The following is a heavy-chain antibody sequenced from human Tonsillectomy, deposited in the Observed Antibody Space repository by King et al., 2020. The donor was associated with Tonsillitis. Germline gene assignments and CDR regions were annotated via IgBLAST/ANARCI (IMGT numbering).Heavy chain of an antibody. CDR1: GASIISADSY. Sequence: VQLQESGPGLVRPSQTLSLTCTVSGASIISADSYWSWIRQHPGRGLEWIGYISYSGSTYYNPSLKSRLTISVERSKNRFSLKLKSVTAADTAVYYCAREVDYWGQGTLVTVSS. CDR3: AREVDY. J-gene: IGHJ4*02. V-gene: IGHV4-31*03. CDR2: ISYSGST.